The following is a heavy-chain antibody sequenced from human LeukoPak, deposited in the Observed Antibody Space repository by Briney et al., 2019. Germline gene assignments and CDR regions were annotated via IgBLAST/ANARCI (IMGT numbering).Heavy chain of an antibody. CDR2: IYTSGST. CDR1: GGSISSGSYY. V-gene: IGHV4-61*02. J-gene: IGHJ4*02. D-gene: IGHD1-14*01. Sequence: RSSETLSLTCTVSGGSISSGSYYWSWIRQPAGKGLEWIGRIYTSGSTNYNPSLKSRVTISVDASKNQFSPKLSSMTAADTAVYYCARSRKANLDYWGRGTLVTVSS. CDR3: ARSRKANLDY.